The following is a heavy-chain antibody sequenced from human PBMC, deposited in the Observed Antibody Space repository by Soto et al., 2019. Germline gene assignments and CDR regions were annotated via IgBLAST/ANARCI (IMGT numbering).Heavy chain of an antibody. CDR3: ARGGGVGVAGSAAVDM. V-gene: IGHV1-2*02. J-gene: IGHJ3*02. D-gene: IGHD3-3*01. CDR2: INPATGAA. Sequence: QLHLVQSGAVVKKPGASVTVSCSASGYPVTAYYMHWVRQAPGRGLVWMGGINPATGAAKYTQTFPGSGTITRDTSSSTVFMQMSGLTSQDTAVFYGARGGGVGVAGSAAVDMLGQGTLVTVSS. CDR1: GYPVTAYY.